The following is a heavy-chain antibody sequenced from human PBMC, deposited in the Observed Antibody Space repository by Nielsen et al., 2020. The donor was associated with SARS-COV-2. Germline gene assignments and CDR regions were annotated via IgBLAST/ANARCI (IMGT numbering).Heavy chain of an antibody. Sequence: GESLKISCAASGFTFSAYGMHWVRQTPANGLEWVAVISYDAVNVDYADSVKGRFAVSRDNAGNTVVLQIHSLRVEDTAVYYCAGGADFWSGTQKYYMDVWGKGTTVIVSS. V-gene: IGHV3-30*03. CDR3: AGGADFWSGTQKYYMDV. CDR2: ISYDAVNV. CDR1: GFTFSAYG. D-gene: IGHD3-3*01. J-gene: IGHJ6*03.